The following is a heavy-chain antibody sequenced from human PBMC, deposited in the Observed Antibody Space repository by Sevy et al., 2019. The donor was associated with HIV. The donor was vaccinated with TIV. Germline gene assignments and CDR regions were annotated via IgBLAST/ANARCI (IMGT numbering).Heavy chain of an antibody. V-gene: IGHV3-7*01. CDR2: IKQDGSEK. D-gene: IGHD3-22*01. CDR3: ARDYPNNYYDSSGTNYYYGMDV. J-gene: IGHJ6*02. CDR1: GFTFSSYW. Sequence: GGSLRLSCAASGFTFSSYWMSWVRQAPGKGLEWVANIKQDGSEKYYVDSVKGRFTISRDNAKNSLYPQMNSLRAEDTAVYYCARDYPNNYYDSSGTNYYYGMDVWGQGTTVTVS.